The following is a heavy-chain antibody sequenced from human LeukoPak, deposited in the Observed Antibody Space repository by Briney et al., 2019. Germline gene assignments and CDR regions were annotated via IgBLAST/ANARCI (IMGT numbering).Heavy chain of an antibody. CDR1: GGSFSGYY. Sequence: SETLSLTCAVYGGSFSGYYWSWIRQPPGKGLEWIGEINHSGSTNYNPSLKSRVTISVDTSKNQFSLKLSSVTAADTAVCYCARVGRYFDWLFDYWGQGTLVTVSS. CDR2: INHSGST. J-gene: IGHJ4*02. V-gene: IGHV4-34*01. D-gene: IGHD3-9*01. CDR3: ARVGRYFDWLFDY.